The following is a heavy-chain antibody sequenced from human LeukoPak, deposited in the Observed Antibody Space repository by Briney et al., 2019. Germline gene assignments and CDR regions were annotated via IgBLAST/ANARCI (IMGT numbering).Heavy chain of an antibody. J-gene: IGHJ6*04. CDR1: GFTFRSYE. Sequence: GGSRRLACAASGFTFRSYEMNWVRQAPGKGLEWVSYIRGSGSTIYYEDSVKGRFTISSDNAQNSLFLQMNSLRAEDTAVYYCARRTAGAKDLWGKGPTVTVSA. V-gene: IGHV3-48*03. CDR2: IRGSGSTI. D-gene: IGHD6-19*01. CDR3: ARRTAGAKDL.